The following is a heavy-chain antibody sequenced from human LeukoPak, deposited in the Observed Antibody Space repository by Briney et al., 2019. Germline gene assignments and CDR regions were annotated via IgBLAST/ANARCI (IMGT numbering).Heavy chain of an antibody. CDR3: ARGGSWPPTYNWFDP. CDR2: ISGSSDDI. V-gene: IGHV3-48*01. CDR1: GFTFSSHR. J-gene: IGHJ5*02. Sequence: PGGSLRLSCAASGFTFSSHRMNWVRQAPGKGLEWVADISGSSDDIHYADSVTGRFTISRDNAKNSVYLQMNSLRAEDTAVYYCARGGSWPPTYNWFDPWGQGTLVTVSS. D-gene: IGHD6-13*01.